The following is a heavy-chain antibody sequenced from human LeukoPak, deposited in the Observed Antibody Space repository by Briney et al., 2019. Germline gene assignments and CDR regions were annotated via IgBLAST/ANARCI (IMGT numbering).Heavy chain of an antibody. Sequence: PGGSLRLSCAASGFSFSSYGMHWVRQIPGKGLMWVSRIESNGLTLYADSVRDRFTISRDNGKNTIYLQMNSLRVDDTAIYYCAKAATYFYGSVTYDWFESWGQGTLVTVSS. J-gene: IGHJ5*01. D-gene: IGHD3-10*01. CDR3: AKAATYFYGSVTYDWFES. CDR1: GFSFSSYG. V-gene: IGHV3-74*01. CDR2: IESNGLT.